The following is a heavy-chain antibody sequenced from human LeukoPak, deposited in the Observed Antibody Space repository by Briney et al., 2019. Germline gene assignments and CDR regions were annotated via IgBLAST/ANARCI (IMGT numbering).Heavy chain of an antibody. CDR3: ARGRRMVRGVRPYDY. CDR1: GGSFSGYY. V-gene: IGHV4-34*01. D-gene: IGHD3-10*01. Sequence: SETLSLTCAVYGGSFSGYYWSWIRQPPGKGLEWIGEINHSGSTNYNPSLKSRVTISVDTSKNQFSLKLSPVTAADTAVYYCARGRRMVRGVRPYDYWGQGTLVTVSS. J-gene: IGHJ4*02. CDR2: INHSGST.